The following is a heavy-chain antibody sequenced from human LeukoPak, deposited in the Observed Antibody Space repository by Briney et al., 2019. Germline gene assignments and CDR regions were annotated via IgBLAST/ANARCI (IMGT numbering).Heavy chain of an antibody. CDR1: GFTFDDYA. J-gene: IGHJ4*02. CDR3: AKDSSSSWYRDFDY. Sequence: GRSLRLSCAASGFTFDDYAMHWVRQAPGKGLEWVSGISWNSGSIGYADPVKGRFTISRDNAKNSLYLQMNSLRAEDTAFYYCAKDSSSSWYRDFDYWGQGTLVTVSS. V-gene: IGHV3-9*01. D-gene: IGHD6-13*01. CDR2: ISWNSGSI.